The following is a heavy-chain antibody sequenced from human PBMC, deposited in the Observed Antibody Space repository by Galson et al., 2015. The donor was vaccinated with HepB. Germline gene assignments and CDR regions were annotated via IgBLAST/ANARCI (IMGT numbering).Heavy chain of an antibody. CDR1: GFTFSSYS. D-gene: IGHD3-10*01. V-gene: IGHV3-21*01. CDR2: ISSSSSYI. CDR3: ARDLLPHANMVRGAHYNYYYYYGMLD. J-gene: IGHJ6*02. Sequence: SLRLSCAASGFTFSSYSMNWVRQAPGKGLEWVSSISSSSSYIYYADSVKGRFTISRDHAKNSLYLQMNSLRAGDTAVYYCARDLLPHANMVRGAHYNYYYYYGMLDWGPGTTVTLSS.